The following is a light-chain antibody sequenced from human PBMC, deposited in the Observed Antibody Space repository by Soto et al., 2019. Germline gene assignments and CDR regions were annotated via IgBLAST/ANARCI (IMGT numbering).Light chain of an antibody. Sequence: QSALTQPASVSGSPAQSITISCTGTSSDVGGYNYVSWYQQHPGKAPKLMIYDVSNRPSGVSNRFSGSKSGNTASLTISGLQAEDEADYYCSSYTSNTHYVFRTGT. CDR3: SSYTSNTHYV. J-gene: IGLJ1*01. V-gene: IGLV2-14*01. CDR2: DVS. CDR1: SSDVGGYNY.